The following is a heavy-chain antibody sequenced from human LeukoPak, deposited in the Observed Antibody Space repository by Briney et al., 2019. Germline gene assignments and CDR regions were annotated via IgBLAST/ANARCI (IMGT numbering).Heavy chain of an antibody. J-gene: IGHJ5*02. CDR2: ISSSSSYI. CDR1: GFTFSSYS. D-gene: IGHD3-10*01. V-gene: IGHV3-21*01. CDR3: TRDRAGTQSWVEFDL. Sequence: PGGSLRLSCAASGFTFSSYSMNWVRQAPGKGLEWVSSISSSSSYIYYADSVKGRFTISRDNSKNTLFLQMNSLRAEDSAVYYCTRDRAGTQSWVEFDLWGQGTLVTVSS.